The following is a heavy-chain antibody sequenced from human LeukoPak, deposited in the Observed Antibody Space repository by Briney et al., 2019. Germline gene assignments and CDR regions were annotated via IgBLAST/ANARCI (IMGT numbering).Heavy chain of an antibody. CDR1: GGTFSSYA. Sequence: ASVKVSCKASGGTFSSYAISWVRQAPGQGLEWMGGIIPIFGTANYAQKFQGRVTITADEPTSTAYMELSSLRSDDTAMYYCAREPDVDMSTFRGEAFDIWGQGTMVTVSS. J-gene: IGHJ3*02. D-gene: IGHD5-24*01. CDR2: IIPIFGTA. V-gene: IGHV1-69*13. CDR3: AREPDVDMSTFRGEAFDI.